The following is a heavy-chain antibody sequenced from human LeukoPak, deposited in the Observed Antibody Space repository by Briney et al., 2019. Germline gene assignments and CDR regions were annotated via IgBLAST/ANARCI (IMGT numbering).Heavy chain of an antibody. V-gene: IGHV3-7*01. CDR3: ARDKVTY. Sequence: GGSLRLSCAASGFTFSSHWMSWVRQTPGKGLEWVALINQDGSEKYYVDSVKGRFTISRDNAKNSLHLQMNSLRAEDTAVYYCARDKVTYWGQGTLVTVSS. J-gene: IGHJ4*02. CDR1: GFTFSSHW. CDR2: INQDGSEK.